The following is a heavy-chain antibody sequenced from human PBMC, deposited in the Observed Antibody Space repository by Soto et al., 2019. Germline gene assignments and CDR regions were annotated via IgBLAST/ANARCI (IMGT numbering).Heavy chain of an antibody. V-gene: IGHV3-13*01. Sequence: PGGSLILSFAASGFTFRVYDMHWVRQVIGKGLEWVSVSDTTGDTYYSDSVKGRFTISRENAQDSLYLHMNSLRVGDTALFYCAREKYYGLGRYNYFYGMDVRGQGTLVTVSS. J-gene: IGHJ6*02. CDR1: GFTFRVYD. CDR3: AREKYYGLGRYNYFYGMDV. CDR2: SDTTGDT. D-gene: IGHD3-10*01.